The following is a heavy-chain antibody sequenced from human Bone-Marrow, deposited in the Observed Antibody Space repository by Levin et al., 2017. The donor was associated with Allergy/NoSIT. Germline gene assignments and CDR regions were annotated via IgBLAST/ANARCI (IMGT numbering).Heavy chain of an antibody. J-gene: IGHJ3*02. CDR1: GFSFSNYA. CDR3: ARDLPPSGSDWYGAFDI. V-gene: IGHV3-33*01. D-gene: IGHD6-13*01. CDR2: IWNDESNE. Sequence: GGSLRLSCEASGFSFSNYAMFWVRQAPGKGLEWVTLIWNDESNEYYADSVKGRFTTSRDNSKNTLYLQMSSLRAEDTAVYFCARDLPPSGSDWYGAFDIWGQGAWVTVSS.